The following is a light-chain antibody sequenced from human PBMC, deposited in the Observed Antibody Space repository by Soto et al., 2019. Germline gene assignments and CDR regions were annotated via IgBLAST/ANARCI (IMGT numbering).Light chain of an antibody. CDR2: NVS. CDR3: LQGTHWPRA. CDR1: QSLVYRDGNTY. V-gene: IGKV2-30*01. Sequence: VVMTQSPLSLSVTLGQPASISCRSSQSLVYRDGNTYLNWFQQRPGQSPRRLIYNVSNRDSGVPDRFSGWGSGSDFTLKISRVEAEDVGFYYCLQGTHWPRAFGQGTKVEIK. J-gene: IGKJ1*01.